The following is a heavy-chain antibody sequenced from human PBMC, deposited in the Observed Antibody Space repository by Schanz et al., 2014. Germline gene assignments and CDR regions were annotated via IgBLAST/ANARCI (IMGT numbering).Heavy chain of an antibody. CDR1: GFTFKNYG. V-gene: IGHV3-30*19. D-gene: IGHD3-16*01. CDR2: TSTDGTKT. CDR3: TRDRGALINHNDALDL. Sequence: QLQLVESGGGVVQPGGSLKLSCVASGFTFKNYGIHWVRQAPGQGLEKVAVTSTDGTKTYYAASVRGRFTISRDNSKNTVYLQMNSLRSEDTAVYYCTRDRGALINHNDALDLWGQGTMVSVSS. J-gene: IGHJ3*01.